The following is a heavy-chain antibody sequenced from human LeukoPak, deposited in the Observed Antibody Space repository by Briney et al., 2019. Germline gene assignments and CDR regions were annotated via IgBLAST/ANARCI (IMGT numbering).Heavy chain of an antibody. V-gene: IGHV2-5*02. Sequence: KESGPTPVTPTQTLTLACIISGFSPSTSGVGVGWIRQPPGKALEWLALIYWDDDKRYSPSLKSRLTITKDTSKNQVVLTMTNMDPVDTATDYRAHEFDVFGIGYWGQGTLVTVSS. D-gene: IGHD3-16*01. J-gene: IGHJ4*02. CDR2: IYWDDDK. CDR1: GFSPSTSGVG. CDR3: AHEFDVFGIGY.